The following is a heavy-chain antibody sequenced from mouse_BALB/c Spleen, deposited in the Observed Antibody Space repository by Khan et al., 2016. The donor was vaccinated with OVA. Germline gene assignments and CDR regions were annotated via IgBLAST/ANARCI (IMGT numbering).Heavy chain of an antibody. J-gene: IGHJ3*01. CDR2: INPSTGYT. CDR3: ANHGSSSAWLTY. D-gene: IGHD1-1*01. CDR1: GYTFTSYW. V-gene: IGHV1-7*01. Sequence: VQLQESGAEVAKPGASVKMSCKASGYTFTSYWMHWVKQRPGQGLEWIGYINPSTGYTEYNQRFKDKATLTADKSSSTAYMQLSSLTSEESAVYYCANHGSSSAWLTYWGQGTLVTVSA.